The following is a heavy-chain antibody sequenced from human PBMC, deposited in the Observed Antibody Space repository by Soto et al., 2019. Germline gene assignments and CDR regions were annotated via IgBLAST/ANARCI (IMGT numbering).Heavy chain of an antibody. J-gene: IGHJ4*02. CDR2: IRNKANSYTT. D-gene: IGHD2-21*02. CDR1: GFIFIDHY. V-gene: IGHV3-72*01. Sequence: EVQLVESGGCLVQPGGSLRLSCAASGFIFIDHYMDWVRQAPGKGLEWVGRIRNKANSYTTLYAASVKGRFTISRDDSEHSVYLQMNSLKIEDTAEYYCARGNPGGDWRNLDYWGQGTLVTVSS. CDR3: ARGNPGGDWRNLDY.